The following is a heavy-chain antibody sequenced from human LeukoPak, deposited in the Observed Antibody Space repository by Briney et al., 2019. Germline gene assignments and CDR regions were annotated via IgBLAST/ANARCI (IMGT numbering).Heavy chain of an antibody. CDR3: ARDRHIAAAVYYYYMDV. Sequence: SVKVSCKASGGTFSSYAISWVRQAPGQGLEWMGGIIPIFGTANYAQKFQGRVTITADESTSTAYMALSSLRSEDTAAYYCARDRHIAAAVYYYYMDVWGKGTPVTVSS. J-gene: IGHJ6*03. D-gene: IGHD6-13*01. V-gene: IGHV1-69*01. CDR1: GGTFSSYA. CDR2: IIPIFGTA.